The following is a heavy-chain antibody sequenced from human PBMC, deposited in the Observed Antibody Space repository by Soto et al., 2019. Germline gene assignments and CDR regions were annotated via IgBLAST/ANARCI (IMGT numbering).Heavy chain of an antibody. CDR1: GGTFSSYG. D-gene: IGHD3-10*01. CDR3: AREGYYFDSGSYRNWFDP. J-gene: IGHJ5*01. Sequence: ASVKVSCKASGGTFSSYGISWVRQAPGQGLEWMGGIIPIFGTANYAQKFQGRVTITADESTSTAYMELSSLRSEDTAVYYCAREGYYFDSGSYRNWFDPWGQGTLVTVSS. V-gene: IGHV1-69*13. CDR2: IIPIFGTA.